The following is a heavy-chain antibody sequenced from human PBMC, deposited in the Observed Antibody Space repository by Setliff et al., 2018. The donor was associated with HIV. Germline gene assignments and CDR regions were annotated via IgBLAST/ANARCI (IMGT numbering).Heavy chain of an antibody. CDR2: IYSSGTT. D-gene: IGHD3-3*01. V-gene: IGHV4-31*03. CDR3: ARQSGYTRGWDIFGLVAGSFDI. Sequence: LSLTCTVSGGSISSGGYYWNWIRQHPWKGLEWIGYIYSSGTTYYNPSLKSRITISLDTSKNQFSRKLSSVTAADTAVYYCARQSGYTRGWDIFGLVAGSFDIWGQGTMVTVSS. CDR1: GGSISSGGYY. J-gene: IGHJ3*02.